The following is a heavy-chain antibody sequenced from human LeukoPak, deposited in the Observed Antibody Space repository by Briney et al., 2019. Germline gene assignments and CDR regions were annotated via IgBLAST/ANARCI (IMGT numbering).Heavy chain of an antibody. J-gene: IGHJ4*02. CDR1: GASISGYY. CDR3: ARGPLDYYDSRDYFDY. D-gene: IGHD3-22*01. Sequence: PSETLSLTCTVSGASISGYYWNWIRQPPGKGLEWIGYINYSGSTNYNPSLKSRVTISLDTSKKQFSLRLSSVTAADTAVYYCARGPLDYYDSRDYFDYWGQGTLVTVSS. V-gene: IGHV4-59*08. CDR2: INYSGST.